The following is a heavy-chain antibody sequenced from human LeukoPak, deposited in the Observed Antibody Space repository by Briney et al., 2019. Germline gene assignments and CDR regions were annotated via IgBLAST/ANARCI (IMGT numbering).Heavy chain of an antibody. CDR1: GGSFSGYY. Sequence: SETLSLTCAVYGGSFSGYYWSWIRQPPGKGLEWIGEINHSGSTNYNPSLKSRVTISVDTSKNQFPLKLSSVTAADTAVYYCAGQSCSGGSCYPRPYWYFDLWGRGTLVTVSS. CDR2: INHSGST. V-gene: IGHV4-34*01. J-gene: IGHJ2*01. D-gene: IGHD2-15*01. CDR3: AGQSCSGGSCYPRPYWYFDL.